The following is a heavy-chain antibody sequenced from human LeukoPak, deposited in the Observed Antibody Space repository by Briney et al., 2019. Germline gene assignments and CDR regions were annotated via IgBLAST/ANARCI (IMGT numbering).Heavy chain of an antibody. Sequence: GGSLRLSCAASGFTFSSYGMHWVRQAPGKGLEWVAVIWYDGSNKYYADSVKGRFTISRDNSKNTLYLQMNSLRAEDTAVYYCARDPTYYYDSSGYSITYXYGMDVWXQGTXXTVSS. D-gene: IGHD3-22*01. CDR3: ARDPTYYYDSSGYSITYXYGMDV. V-gene: IGHV3-33*01. J-gene: IGHJ6*01. CDR2: IWYDGSNK. CDR1: GFTFSSYG.